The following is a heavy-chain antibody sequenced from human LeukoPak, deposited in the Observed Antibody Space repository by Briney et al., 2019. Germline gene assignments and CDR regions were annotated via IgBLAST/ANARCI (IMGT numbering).Heavy chain of an antibody. V-gene: IGHV4-59*08. CDR2: IYYSGYT. Sequence: SETLSLTCTVSGGPVSGYYWSWIRQPPWKGLEWIGYIYYSGYTIYNPSLKSRVTISVDTSKNQFSLRLNSMTAADTAVYYCTRHPEISAFDNGLDVWGQGAPVIVSS. J-gene: IGHJ6*02. CDR1: GGPVSGYY. CDR3: TRHPEISAFDNGLDV. D-gene: IGHD3-9*01.